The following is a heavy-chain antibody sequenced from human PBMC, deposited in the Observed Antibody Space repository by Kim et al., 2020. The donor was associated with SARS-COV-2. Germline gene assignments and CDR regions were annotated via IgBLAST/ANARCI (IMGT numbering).Heavy chain of an antibody. D-gene: IGHD2-8*02. J-gene: IGHJ6*02. V-gene: IGHV3-74*01. CDR3: VRDDGGSTAYFYKGLDA. Sequence: MKGRFTISRDNAKNTLYLQMNSLRAEDTAIYYCVRDDGGSTAYFYKGLDAWGRGTTVTVSS.